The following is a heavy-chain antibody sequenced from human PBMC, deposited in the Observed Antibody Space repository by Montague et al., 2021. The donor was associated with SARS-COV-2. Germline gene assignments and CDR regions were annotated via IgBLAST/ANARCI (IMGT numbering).Heavy chain of an antibody. CDR1: GGSIRSSDNY. J-gene: IGHJ3*02. Sequence: TLSLTCTVSGGSIRSSDNYWSWIRQHQGKGLEGIGYIYSSVTTYYNLYLRSRVTIAVDKSKKQLSLKLSSVTAAATAVYYCARGMYGLTETTDAFDIGGRGTMASVSS. V-gene: IGHV4-31*03. CDR3: ARGMYGLTETTDAFDI. CDR2: IYSSVTT. D-gene: IGHD1-14*01.